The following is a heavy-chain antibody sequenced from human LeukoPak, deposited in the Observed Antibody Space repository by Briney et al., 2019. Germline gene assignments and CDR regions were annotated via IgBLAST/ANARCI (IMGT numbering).Heavy chain of an antibody. CDR3: ARDKQDYYDSSGYSSDNFDY. Sequence: PSETLSLTCTVSGGSISSGDYYWSWIRQHPGKGLEWIGYIYYSGSTYYNPSLKSRVTISVDTSKNQFSLKLSSVTAADTAVYYCARDKQDYYDSSGYSSDNFDYWGQGTLVTVSS. D-gene: IGHD3-22*01. J-gene: IGHJ4*02. CDR1: GGSISSGDYY. CDR2: IYYSGST. V-gene: IGHV4-31*03.